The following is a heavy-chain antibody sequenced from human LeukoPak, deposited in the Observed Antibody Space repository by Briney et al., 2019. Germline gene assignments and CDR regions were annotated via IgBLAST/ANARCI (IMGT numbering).Heavy chain of an antibody. CDR3: VTSYYDSSGYYDY. CDR1: GYSFREYG. CDR2: VSTNNTNT. V-gene: IGHV1-18*01. Sequence: ASVKVSCKASGYSFREYGLTWVRQAPGQGLEWMGWVSTNNTNTNYAQKVQGGVALSTDTSTNTGYMELRSLRSEDTAVYYCVTSYYDSSGYYDYWGPGTLVTVSS. D-gene: IGHD3-22*01. J-gene: IGHJ4*02.